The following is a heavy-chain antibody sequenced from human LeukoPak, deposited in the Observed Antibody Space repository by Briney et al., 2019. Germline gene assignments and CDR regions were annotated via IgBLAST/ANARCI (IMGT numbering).Heavy chain of an antibody. J-gene: IGHJ4*02. CDR2: IYGSTSA. CDR1: GFTVSSNY. V-gene: IGHV3-66*01. Sequence: PGGSLRLSCAASGFTVSSNYINWVRQAPGKGLEWVSLIYGSTSADYADSVKGRFTISRDTSMNTVYLQMNSLRAEDTAIYYCAKGGDELDYWGQGTLVTVSS. D-gene: IGHD7-27*01. CDR3: AKGGDELDY.